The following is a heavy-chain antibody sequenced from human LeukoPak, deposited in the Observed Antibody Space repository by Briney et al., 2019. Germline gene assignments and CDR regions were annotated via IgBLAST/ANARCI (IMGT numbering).Heavy chain of an antibody. V-gene: IGHV4-59*08. CDR2: IYYSGST. Sequence: PSETLSLTCTVSGGSISSYYWNWIRQPPGKGLEWIGYIYYSGSTNYNPSLKSRVTISVDTSKNQLSLKLSSVTAADTAVYYCARHVNYYYGMDVWGQGTTVTVSS. CDR3: ARHVNYYYGMDV. J-gene: IGHJ6*02. CDR1: GGSISSYY.